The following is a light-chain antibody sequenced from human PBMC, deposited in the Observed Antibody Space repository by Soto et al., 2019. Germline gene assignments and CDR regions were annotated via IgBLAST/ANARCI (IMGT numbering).Light chain of an antibody. CDR3: QQYNNWPLT. CDR2: GAS. J-gene: IGKJ4*02. V-gene: IGKV3-15*01. Sequence: ELVMTPSPVTLSVSPGARAILSCRASQTVSSKLAWYQQKRGQAPRLLIYGASTRATGIPARFSGSGSGTEFTLTISSLQSEDFAVYYCQQYNNWPLTFGGGTKVDIK. CDR1: QTVSSK.